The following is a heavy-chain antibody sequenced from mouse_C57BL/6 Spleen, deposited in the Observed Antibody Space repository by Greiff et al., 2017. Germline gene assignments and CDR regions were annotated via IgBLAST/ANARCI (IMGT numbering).Heavy chain of an antibody. V-gene: IGHV1-15*01. Sequence: QVQLKQSGAELVRPGASVTLSCKASGYTFTDYEMHWVKQTPVHGLEWIGAIDPETGGTAYNQKFKGKAILTADKSSSTAYMELRSLTSEDSAVYYCTRKGLGPGFAYWGQGTLVTVSA. CDR3: TRKGLGPGFAY. CDR2: IDPETGGT. D-gene: IGHD4-1*01. CDR1: GYTFTDYE. J-gene: IGHJ3*01.